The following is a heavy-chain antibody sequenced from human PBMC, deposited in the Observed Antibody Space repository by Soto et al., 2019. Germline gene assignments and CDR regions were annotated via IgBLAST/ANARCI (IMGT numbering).Heavy chain of an antibody. CDR2: IYYSGNT. J-gene: IGHJ4*02. V-gene: IGHV4-30-4*01. Sequence: PSETLSLTCTVSGGSINSRDYYWSWIRQPPGKGLEWIGYIYYSGNTYYNPSLKSRVTISVDTSKNQFSLKLTSVTAADTAVYYCARDNGDWRTFDYWGQGTLVTVSS. CDR3: ARDNGDWRTFDY. CDR1: GGSINSRDYY. D-gene: IGHD4-17*01.